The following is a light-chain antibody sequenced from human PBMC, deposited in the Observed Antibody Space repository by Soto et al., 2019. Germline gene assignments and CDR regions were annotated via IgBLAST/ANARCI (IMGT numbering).Light chain of an antibody. CDR3: HTWGTGLLV. CDR1: SGHSSYA. Sequence: QLVLTQSPSASASLGASVKLTCTLSSGHSSYAIAWHQQQPEKGPRYLMKLNSDGSHSKGDGIPDRFSGSSSGAERYLTISSLQSGDEADYYCHTWGTGLLVFGGGTKLTVL. J-gene: IGLJ3*02. V-gene: IGLV4-69*01. CDR2: LNSDGSH.